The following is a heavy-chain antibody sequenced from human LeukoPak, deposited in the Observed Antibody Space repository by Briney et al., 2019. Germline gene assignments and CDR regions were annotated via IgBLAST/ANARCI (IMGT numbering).Heavy chain of an antibody. CDR2: INHSGST. J-gene: IGHJ5*02. CDR1: GGSLSGYY. V-gene: IGHV4-34*01. CDR3: ARVVWDYVWGSYRSISWFDP. Sequence: SETLSLTCAVYGGSLSGYYWSWIRQPPGKGLEWIGEINHSGSTNYNPSLKSRVTISVDTSKNQFSLKLSSVTAADTAVYYCARVVWDYVWGSYRSISWFDPWGQGTLVTVSS. D-gene: IGHD3-16*02.